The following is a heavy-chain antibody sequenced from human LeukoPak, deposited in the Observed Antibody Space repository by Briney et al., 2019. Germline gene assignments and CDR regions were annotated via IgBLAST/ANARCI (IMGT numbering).Heavy chain of an antibody. V-gene: IGHV1-24*01. CDR3: ARDQGPYYYDSSGSGFDP. D-gene: IGHD3-22*01. Sequence: GASVKVSCKVSGYTLTELSMHWVRQAPGKGLEWMGGFDPEDGETIYAQKFQGRVTMTEDTSTDTAYMELSSLRSEDTAVYYCARDQGPYYYDSSGSGFDPWGQGTLVTVSS. J-gene: IGHJ5*02. CDR2: FDPEDGET. CDR1: GYTLTELS.